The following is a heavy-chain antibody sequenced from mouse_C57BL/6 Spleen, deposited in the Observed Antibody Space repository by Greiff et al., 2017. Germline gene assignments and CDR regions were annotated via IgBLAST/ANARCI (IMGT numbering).Heavy chain of an antibody. Sequence: VQLQQPGAELVKPGASVKLSCKASGYTFTSYWMQWVKQRPGQGLEWIGEIDPSDSYTNNNQKFKGKATLTVDTSSSTAYMQLSSLTSEDSAVYYCARPHVDYWGQGTTLTVSS. V-gene: IGHV1-50*01. CDR2: IDPSDSYT. CDR1: GYTFTSYW. J-gene: IGHJ2*01. CDR3: ARPHVDY.